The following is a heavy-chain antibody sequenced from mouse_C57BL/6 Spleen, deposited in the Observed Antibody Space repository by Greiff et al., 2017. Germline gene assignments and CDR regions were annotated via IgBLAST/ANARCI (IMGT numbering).Heavy chain of an antibody. CDR1: GFTFSDAW. CDR2: IRNKANNHAT. D-gene: IGHD2-12*01. V-gene: IGHV6-6*01. Sequence: EVKLMESGGGLVQPGGSMKLSCAASGFTFSDAWMDWVRQSPEKGLEWVAEIRNKANNHATYYAESVKGRFTISRDDSKSSVYLQMNSLRAEDTGIYYCTRRIRRGDYAMDYWGQGTSVTVSS. CDR3: TRRIRRGDYAMDY. J-gene: IGHJ4*01.